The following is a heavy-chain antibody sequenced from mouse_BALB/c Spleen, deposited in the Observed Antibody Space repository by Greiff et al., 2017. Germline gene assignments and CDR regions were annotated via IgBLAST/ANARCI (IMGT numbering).Heavy chain of an antibody. D-gene: IGHD2-2*01. Sequence: EVQLVESGGGLVKPGGSLKLSCAASGFTFSSYAMSWVRQSPEKRLEWVAEISSGGSYTYYPDTVTGRFTISRDNAKNTLYLEMSSLRSEDTAMYYCASGGYDGAWFAYWGQGTLVTVSA. CDR2: ISSGGSYT. CDR1: GFTFSSYA. J-gene: IGHJ3*01. CDR3: ASGGYDGAWFAY. V-gene: IGHV5-9-4*01.